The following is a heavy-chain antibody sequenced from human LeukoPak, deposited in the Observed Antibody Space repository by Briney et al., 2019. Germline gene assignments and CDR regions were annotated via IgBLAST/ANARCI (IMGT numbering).Heavy chain of an antibody. CDR2: IYYSGST. CDR3: ARDSVIPAAPFGY. D-gene: IGHD2-2*01. V-gene: IGHV4-39*02. Sequence: SETLSLTCTVSGGSIGSSSYYWGWIRQPPGKGLEWIGSIYYSGSTYYNPSLKSRVTISVDTSKYQFSLKLSSVTAADTAVYYCARDSVIPAAPFGYWGQGTLVTVSS. J-gene: IGHJ4*02. CDR1: GGSIGSSSYY.